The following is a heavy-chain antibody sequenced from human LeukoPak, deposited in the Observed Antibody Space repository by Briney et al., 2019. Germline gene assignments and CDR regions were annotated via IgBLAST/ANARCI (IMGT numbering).Heavy chain of an antibody. CDR1: GGSITINNYY. CDR2: IVYSGTT. CDR3: ARESRYYYDSSGYGRIDY. J-gene: IGHJ4*02. Sequence: SETLSLTCTVSGGSITINNYYWAWIRQPPGQGLEWIGSIVYSGTTYYSQSLKSRVTISVDTSKNQFSLKLSSVTAADTAVYYCARESRYYYDSSGYGRIDYWGQGTLVTVSS. D-gene: IGHD3-22*01. V-gene: IGHV4-39*01.